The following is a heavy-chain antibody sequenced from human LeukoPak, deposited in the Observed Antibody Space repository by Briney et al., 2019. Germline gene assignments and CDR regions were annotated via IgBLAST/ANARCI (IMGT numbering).Heavy chain of an antibody. J-gene: IGHJ5*02. CDR1: GGSISSYY. V-gene: IGHV4-59*01. CDR2: IYYSGST. CDR3: ARAPSLLYSSSGEWFDP. Sequence: SETLSLTCTVSGGSISSYYWSWIRQPPGKGLEWIGYIYYSGSTNYNPSLKSRVTISVDTSKNQFSLKLSSVTAADTAVYYCARAPSLLYSSSGEWFDPWGQGTLVTVSS. D-gene: IGHD6-13*01.